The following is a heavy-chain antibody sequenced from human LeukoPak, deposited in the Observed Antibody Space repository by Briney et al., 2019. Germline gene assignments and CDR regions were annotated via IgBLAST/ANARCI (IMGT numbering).Heavy chain of an antibody. CDR1: GGTFSTYT. Sequence: SVKVSCKASGGTFSTYTMSWVRQAAGQGLEWMGGIIPIFGTGNYAQKFQGRVTITADTSTNTAYMELSSLGSEDTAVYYCARDGSYGGNWFDPWGQGTLVTVSS. J-gene: IGHJ5*02. V-gene: IGHV1-69*06. D-gene: IGHD4-23*01. CDR2: IIPIFGTG. CDR3: ARDGSYGGNWFDP.